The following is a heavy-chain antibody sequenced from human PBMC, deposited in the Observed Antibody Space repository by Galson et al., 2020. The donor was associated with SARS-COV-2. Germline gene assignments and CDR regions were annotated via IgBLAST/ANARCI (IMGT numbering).Heavy chain of an antibody. CDR2: FDPEDGET. CDR3: ATAPVIRHCSGGSCYPLHYYYYDGMDV. V-gene: IGHV1-24*01. D-gene: IGHD2-15*01. J-gene: IGHJ6*02. Sequence: ASVKVSCKVSGYTLTELSMHWVRQAPGKGLEWMGGFDPEDGETIYAQKFQGRVTMTEDTSTDTAYMELSSLRSEDTAVYYCATAPVIRHCSGGSCYPLHYYYYDGMDVWGQGTTVTVSS. CDR1: GYTLTELS.